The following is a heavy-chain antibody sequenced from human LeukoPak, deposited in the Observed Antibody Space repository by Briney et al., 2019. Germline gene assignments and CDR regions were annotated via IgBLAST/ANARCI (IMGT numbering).Heavy chain of an antibody. V-gene: IGHV1-18*01. CDR3: ARDGRIENGVLRYFDWKYYFDY. D-gene: IGHD3-9*01. CDR1: GYTFTSYG. J-gene: IGHJ4*02. CDR2: ISAYNGNT. Sequence: ASVKVSCKASGYTFTSYGISWVRQAPGQGLEWMGWISAYNGNTNYAQKLQGRVTMTTDTPTSTAYMELRSLRSDDTAVYYCARDGRIENGVLRYFDWKYYFDYWGQGTLVTVSS.